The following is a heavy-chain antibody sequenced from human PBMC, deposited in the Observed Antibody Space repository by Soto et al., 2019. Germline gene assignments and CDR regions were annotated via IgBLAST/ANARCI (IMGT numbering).Heavy chain of an antibody. CDR3: ARDVRCWTRGSYYYYGMDD. V-gene: IGHV4-61*01. CDR1: GGSVSSTSYY. CDR2: IYNSGST. J-gene: IGHJ6*02. Sequence: SETLSLTCTVSGGSVSSTSYYWSWIRQPPGKGLEWIGYIYNSGSTNYKPSLKSRVTISVDTSKNQFSLNLTSVTAADTAVYFCARDVRCWTRGSYYYYGMDDWGQGTTVTVSS. D-gene: IGHD3-10*01.